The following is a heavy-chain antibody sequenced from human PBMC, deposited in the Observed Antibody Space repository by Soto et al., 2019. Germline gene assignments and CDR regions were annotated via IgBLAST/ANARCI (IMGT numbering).Heavy chain of an antibody. V-gene: IGHV3-7*01. J-gene: IGHJ3*02. CDR2: IKQDGSEK. CDR3: ARAGSRQGYCSSTSCLSDAFDI. D-gene: IGHD2-2*01. Sequence: EVQLVESGGGLVQPGGSLRLSCAASGFTFSSYWMSWVSQAPGKGLEWVANIKQDGSEKYYVDSVKGRFTISRDNAKNSLYLQMNSLRAEDTAVYYCARAGSRQGYCSSTSCLSDAFDIWGQGTMVTVSS. CDR1: GFTFSSYW.